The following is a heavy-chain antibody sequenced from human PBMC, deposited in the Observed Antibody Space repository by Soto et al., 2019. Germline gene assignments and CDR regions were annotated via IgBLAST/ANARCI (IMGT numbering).Heavy chain of an antibody. CDR1: GYTFTSYG. CDR2: ISAYNGNT. CDR3: ARDTQGGVPQWFGELYNYYGMDV. Sequence: ASVKVSCKASGYTFTSYGISWVRQAPGQGLEWMGWISAYNGNTNYAQKLQGRVTMTTDTSTSTAYMELRSLRSDDTAVYYCARDTQGGVPQWFGELYNYYGMDVWGQGTTVTVSS. V-gene: IGHV1-18*01. D-gene: IGHD3-10*01. J-gene: IGHJ6*02.